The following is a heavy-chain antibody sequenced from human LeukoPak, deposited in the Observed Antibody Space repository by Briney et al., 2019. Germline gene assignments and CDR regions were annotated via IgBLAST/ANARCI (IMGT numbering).Heavy chain of an antibody. D-gene: IGHD6-13*01. CDR1: GFTFSSYA. J-gene: IGHJ4*02. CDR3: AKQGHSSSWYGILGSFDY. V-gene: IGHV3-23*01. CDR2: ISGSGGST. Sequence: GGSLRLSCAASGFTFSSYAMSWVRQAPGKGLEWVSAISGSGGSTYYADSVKGRFTISRDNSKNTLYLQMNSLRAEDTAVYYCAKQGHSSSWYGILGSFDYWGQGTLVTVSS.